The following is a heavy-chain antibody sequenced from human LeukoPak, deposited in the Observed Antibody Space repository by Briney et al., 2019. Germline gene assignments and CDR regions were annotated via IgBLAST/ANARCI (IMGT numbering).Heavy chain of an antibody. D-gene: IGHD6-13*01. V-gene: IGHV3-21*01. CDR1: GFTFSSYS. CDR2: ISSSSSYI. CDR3: ARGGPGIAAAGTLDY. Sequence: PGGSLRLSCAASGFTFSSYSMNWVRQAPGKGLEWVSSISSSSSYIYYADSVKGRFTISRDNAKNSLYLQMSSLRAEDTAVYYCARGGPGIAAAGTLDYWGQGTLVTVSS. J-gene: IGHJ4*02.